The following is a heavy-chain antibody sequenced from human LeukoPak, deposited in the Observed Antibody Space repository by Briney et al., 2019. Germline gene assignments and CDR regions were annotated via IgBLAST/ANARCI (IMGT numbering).Heavy chain of an antibody. CDR2: ISAYNGNT. CDR1: GYTFTGYY. Sequence: GASVKVSCKASGYTFTGYYMHWVRQAPGQGLEWMGWISAYNGNTNYAQKLQGRVTMTTDTSTSTAYMELRSLRSDDTAVYYCARDRARYSSGWDFDYWGQGTLVTVSS. CDR3: ARDRARYSSGWDFDY. V-gene: IGHV1-18*04. J-gene: IGHJ4*02. D-gene: IGHD6-19*01.